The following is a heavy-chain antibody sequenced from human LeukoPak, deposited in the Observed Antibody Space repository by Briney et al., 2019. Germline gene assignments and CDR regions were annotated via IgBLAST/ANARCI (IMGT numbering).Heavy chain of an antibody. D-gene: IGHD3-22*01. Sequence: GGSLRLSCAASGFTFSSYAMSWVRQAPGKGLEWVSAISGGGGSTYYADSVKGRFTISRDNSKNTLYLQMNSLRAEDTAVYYCAKPGDYDSSGYPHYFDYWGQGTLVTVSS. CDR1: GFTFSSYA. CDR3: AKPGDYDSSGYPHYFDY. CDR2: ISGGGGST. V-gene: IGHV3-23*01. J-gene: IGHJ4*02.